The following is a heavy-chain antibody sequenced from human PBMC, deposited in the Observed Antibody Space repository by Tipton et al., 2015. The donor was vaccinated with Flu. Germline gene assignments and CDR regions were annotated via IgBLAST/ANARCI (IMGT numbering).Heavy chain of an antibody. D-gene: IGHD2-21*01. V-gene: IGHV3-9*01. Sequence: SLRLSCAASGFTFDDYAMHWVRQAPGKGLEWVSGISWNSGSIGYADSVKGRFTISRDNAKNSLYLQMNSLRAEDTALYYCVKEGVVIANWGNYYYYYMDVWGKGTTVTVSS. CDR3: VKEGVVIANWGNYYYYYMDV. CDR2: ISWNSGSI. J-gene: IGHJ6*03. CDR1: GFTFDDYA.